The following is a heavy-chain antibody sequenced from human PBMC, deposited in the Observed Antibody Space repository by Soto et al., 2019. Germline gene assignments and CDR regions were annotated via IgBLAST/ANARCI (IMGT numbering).Heavy chain of an antibody. CDR3: AISYRWSCAFDI. V-gene: IGHV4-61*01. Sequence: QVQLQESGPGLVKPSETLSLTCTVSGGSVSSGSYYWSWIRQPPGKGLEWIGYIYYSGSTNYNPSLKGRVTISVDTSKNQVSLKLSSVTAADTAVYYCAISYRWSCAFDIWGQGTMVTVSS. J-gene: IGHJ3*02. CDR1: GGSVSSGSYY. D-gene: IGHD2-8*02. CDR2: IYYSGST.